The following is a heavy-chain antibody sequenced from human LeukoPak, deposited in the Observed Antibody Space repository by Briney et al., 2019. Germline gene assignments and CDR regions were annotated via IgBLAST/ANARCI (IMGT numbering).Heavy chain of an antibody. V-gene: IGHV1-24*01. J-gene: IGHJ5*02. CDR1: GNTLSEFS. CDR3: ATDLLAGGLKTFDP. CDR2: FDPEVGET. Sequence: ASVKVSCKVTGNTLSEFSMHWVRQSPGKGLEWMGGFDPEVGETVYAQKFQGRVTMTEDTSTETAYMELSSMRSEDTAVYYCATDLLAGGLKTFDPWGQGTLVTVSS.